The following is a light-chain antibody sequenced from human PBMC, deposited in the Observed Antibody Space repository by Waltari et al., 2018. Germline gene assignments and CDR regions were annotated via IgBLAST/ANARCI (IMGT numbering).Light chain of an antibody. V-gene: IGLV1-40*01. J-gene: IGLJ1*01. CDR3: QSYDSSLSGYV. CDR1: SSTIGTAYD. CDR2: GNS. Sequence: SVLTQPPSVSGAPGQRVTIPCTGSSSTIGTAYDVHWYQHLPGTAPKLLIYGNSPRPSGVPDRFSGSKSCTSASLAITGLQAEDEADYYCQSYDSSLSGYVFGTGTKVTVL.